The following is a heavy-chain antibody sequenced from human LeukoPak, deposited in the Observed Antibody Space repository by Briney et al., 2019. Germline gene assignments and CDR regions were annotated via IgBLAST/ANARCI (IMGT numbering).Heavy chain of an antibody. CDR2: IFPSGGEI. V-gene: IGHV3-23*01. CDR3: ATYRQVLLPFES. CDR1: GFTFSTFA. Sequence: GGSLRLSCAASGFTFSTFAMIWVRQPPGKGLEGVSSIFPSGGEIHYADSVRGRFTISRDNSKSTLSLQMNSLRDEDTAIYYCATYRQVLLPFESWGQGTLVTVSS. J-gene: IGHJ4*02. D-gene: IGHD2-8*02.